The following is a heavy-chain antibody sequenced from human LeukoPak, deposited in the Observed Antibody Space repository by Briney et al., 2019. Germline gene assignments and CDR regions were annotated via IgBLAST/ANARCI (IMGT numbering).Heavy chain of an antibody. D-gene: IGHD1-26*01. V-gene: IGHV1-2*02. CDR2: INPNSGGT. CDR1: GYTFTGYY. J-gene: IGHJ4*02. CDR3: ASLSGSYKGLISDY. Sequence: ASVKVSCKASGYTFTGYYMHWVRRAPGQGLEWMGWINPNSGGTNYAQKFQGRVTMTRDTSISTAYMELSRLRSDDTAVYYCASLSGSYKGLISDYWGQGTLVTVSS.